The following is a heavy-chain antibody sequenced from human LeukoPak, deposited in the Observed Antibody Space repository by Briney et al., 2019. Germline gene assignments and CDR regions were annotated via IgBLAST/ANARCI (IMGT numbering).Heavy chain of an antibody. D-gene: IGHD3-10*01. Sequence: SETLSLTCTVSGGSISSYYWSWIRQPAGKGLGWIGRIYTSGSANYNPSLKSRVTMSVDTSKNQFSLKLSSVTAADTAVYYCASSPMVRGVTKPTYFDYWGQGTLVTVSS. CDR1: GGSISSYY. V-gene: IGHV4-4*07. CDR2: IYTSGSA. J-gene: IGHJ4*02. CDR3: ASSPMVRGVTKPTYFDY.